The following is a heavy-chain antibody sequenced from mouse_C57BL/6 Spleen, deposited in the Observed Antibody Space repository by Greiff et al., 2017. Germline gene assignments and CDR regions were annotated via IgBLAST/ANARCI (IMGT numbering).Heavy chain of an antibody. J-gene: IGHJ2*01. CDR2: SDPETGGT. Sequence: QVQLQQSGAELVRPGASVTLSCKASGYTFTDYDMNWVKQTPVHGLEWIGASDPETGGTASNQKFKGKGRLTADKSSSHGYMELRSLTSGDSAVYFCTRAGQRGFFDYWGQGTTLTVSA. CDR3: TRAGQRGFFDY. D-gene: IGHD3-3*01. V-gene: IGHV1-15*01. CDR1: GYTFTDYD.